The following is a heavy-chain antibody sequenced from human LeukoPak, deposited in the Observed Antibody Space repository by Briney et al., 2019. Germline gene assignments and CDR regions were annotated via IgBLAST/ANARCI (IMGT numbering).Heavy chain of an antibody. D-gene: IGHD6-19*01. V-gene: IGHV3-30*18. Sequence: GGSLRLSCAASGFTFSSYGMHWVRQAPGKGLEWVAVISYDGSNKYYADSVKGRFTISRDNSKNTLYLQMNSLRAEDTAVYYCAKDQDIAVAGGHVDYWGQGTLVTVSS. CDR2: ISYDGSNK. CDR3: AKDQDIAVAGGHVDY. J-gene: IGHJ4*02. CDR1: GFTFSSYG.